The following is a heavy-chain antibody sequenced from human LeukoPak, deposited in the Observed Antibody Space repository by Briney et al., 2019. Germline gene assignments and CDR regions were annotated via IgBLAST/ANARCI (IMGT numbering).Heavy chain of an antibody. CDR1: GYTFTGYY. J-gene: IGHJ4*02. Sequence: ASVKVSCKASGYTFTGYYMHWVRQAPGQGLEWMGRINPNTGGTNYAQKFQGRVIMTRDTSISTAYMELSRLRSDDTAVYYCARDHLRGESTGGYHFDYWGQGTLVTVSS. CDR2: INPNTGGT. V-gene: IGHV1-2*06. D-gene: IGHD5-18*01. CDR3: ARDHLRGESTGGYHFDY.